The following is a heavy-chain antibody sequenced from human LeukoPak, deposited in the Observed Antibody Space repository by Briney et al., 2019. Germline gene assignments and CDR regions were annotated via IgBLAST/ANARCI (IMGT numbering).Heavy chain of an antibody. CDR3: SGRDSSRSPRAY. J-gene: IGHJ4*02. CDR1: GFTFSNYA. Sequence: GGSLRLSCVASGFTFSNYAMTWVRQAPGRGLEWVANIKPDGSEKYYVDSVKGRFAISRDNAKNEVYLEMNSLRAEDTGVYYCSGRDSSRSPRAYWGQGTLVSVSS. CDR2: IKPDGSEK. V-gene: IGHV3-7*01. D-gene: IGHD2-2*01.